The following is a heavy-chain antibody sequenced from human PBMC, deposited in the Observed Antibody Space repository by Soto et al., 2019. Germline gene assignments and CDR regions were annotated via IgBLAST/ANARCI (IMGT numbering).Heavy chain of an antibody. CDR3: ARASTYSSGIYYFDY. V-gene: IGHV4-34*01. CDR2: INHSGST. CDR1: GGSFSGYY. J-gene: IGHJ4*02. D-gene: IGHD6-19*01. Sequence: SETLSLTCAVYGGSFSGYYRSWIRQPPGKGLEWIGEINHSGSTNYNPSLKSRVTISVDTSKNQFSLKLSSVTAADTAVYYCARASTYSSGIYYFDYWGQGTLVTVSS.